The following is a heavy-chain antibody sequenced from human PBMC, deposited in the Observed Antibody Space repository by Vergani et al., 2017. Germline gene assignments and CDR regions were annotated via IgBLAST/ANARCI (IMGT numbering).Heavy chain of an antibody. Sequence: QVQLQESGPGLVKPPGTLSLTCAVSGGSISSSNWWSWVRQPPGKGLGWIGEIYHSGSTNYNPSLKSRVTISVDNSKNNLSLKLSSVTAADTAVYYCASTTMLVGGDAFDIWGQGTMVTVSS. V-gene: IGHV4-4*03. CDR3: ASTTMLVGGDAFDI. J-gene: IGHJ3*02. D-gene: IGHD3-22*01. CDR2: IYHSGST. CDR1: GGSISSSNW.